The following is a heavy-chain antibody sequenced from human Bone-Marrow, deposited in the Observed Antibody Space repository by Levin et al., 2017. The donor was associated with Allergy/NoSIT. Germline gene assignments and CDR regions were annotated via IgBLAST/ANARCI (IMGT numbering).Heavy chain of an antibody. Sequence: GESLKISCYTSGYNFTTYWIAWVRQMPGKGLEWMGIIYPGDSETRYSPSFQGQVTISADTSNNTAYLQWSSLKASDTAIYYCARAHTGYHHMDVWGKGTTVTVSS. D-gene: IGHD1-14*01. CDR3: ARAHTGYHHMDV. CDR1: GYNFTTYW. J-gene: IGHJ6*03. CDR2: IYPGDSET. V-gene: IGHV5-51*01.